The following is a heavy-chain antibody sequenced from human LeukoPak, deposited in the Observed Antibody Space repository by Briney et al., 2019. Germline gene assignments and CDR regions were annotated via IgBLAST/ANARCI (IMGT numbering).Heavy chain of an antibody. D-gene: IGHD3-22*01. CDR3: ARQYYYDSSGYQGGWFDP. V-gene: IGHV3-30*03. CDR1: GFTLSSCG. Sequence: GGSLRLSCAASGFTLSSCGTHWVRQAPGKGLEWVAVISYDGSNKYYADSVKGRFTISRDNSKNTLYLQMNSLRAEDTAVYYCARQYYYDSSGYQGGWFDPWGQGTLVTVSS. CDR2: ISYDGSNK. J-gene: IGHJ5*02.